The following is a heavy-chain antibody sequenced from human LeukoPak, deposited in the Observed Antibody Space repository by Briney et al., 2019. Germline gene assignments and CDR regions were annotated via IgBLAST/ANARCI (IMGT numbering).Heavy chain of an antibody. CDR1: GFTFSSYE. CDR2: ISSSGSTI. CDR3: AREEEDSSSWSPPPSNWFDP. D-gene: IGHD6-13*01. V-gene: IGHV3-48*03. J-gene: IGHJ5*02. Sequence: GGSLRLSCAASGFTFSSYEMNWVRQAPGKGLEWVSYISSSGSTIYYADSVKGRFTISRDNAKNSLYLQMNSLRAEDTAVYYCAREEEDSSSWSPPPSNWFDPWGQGTLVTVSS.